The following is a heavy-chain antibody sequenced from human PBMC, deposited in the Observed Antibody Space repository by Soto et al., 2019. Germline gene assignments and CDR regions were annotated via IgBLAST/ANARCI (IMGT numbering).Heavy chain of an antibody. CDR3: XXXXXXGXDY. CDR2: IYSGGTT. CDR1: GFTVSSNY. J-gene: IGHJ4*02. Sequence: EVQLVESGGGLIQPGGSLRLSCAVSGFTVSSNYMSWVRQAPGKGLEWVSVIYSGGTTYYADSVKGRFTISRDNSENTXXXXXXXXXXXXXXXXXXXXXXXXGXDYWGQGTLVTVSS. V-gene: IGHV3-53*01.